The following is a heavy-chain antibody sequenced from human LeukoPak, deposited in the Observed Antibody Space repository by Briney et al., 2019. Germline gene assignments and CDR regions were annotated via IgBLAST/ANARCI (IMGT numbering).Heavy chain of an antibody. CDR1: GYTFTSYY. CDR2: INPSGGST. D-gene: IGHD6-6*01. CDR3: AKDRRSSYLDY. V-gene: IGHV1-46*01. Sequence: GASVKVSCKASGYTFTSYYMHWVRQAPGQGLEWMGIINPSGGSTSYAQKFQGRVTMTRDMSTSTVYMELSSLRSEDTAVYYCAKDRRSSYLDYWGQGTLVTVSS. J-gene: IGHJ4*02.